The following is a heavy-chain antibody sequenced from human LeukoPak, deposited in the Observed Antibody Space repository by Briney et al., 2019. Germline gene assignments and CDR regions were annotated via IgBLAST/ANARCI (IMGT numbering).Heavy chain of an antibody. CDR3: ARGYPLSTTAAGTYFQH. J-gene: IGHJ1*01. CDR2: INPNSGGT. CDR1: GYTFSGYY. Sequence: ASVKVSYKASGYTFSGYYMHWVRQAPGQGLEWMGWINPNSGGTNYAQKFQGRVTMTRDTSISTAYMELSRLRSDDTAVYYCARGYPLSTTAAGTYFQHWGQGTLVTVSS. D-gene: IGHD6-13*01. V-gene: IGHV1-2*02.